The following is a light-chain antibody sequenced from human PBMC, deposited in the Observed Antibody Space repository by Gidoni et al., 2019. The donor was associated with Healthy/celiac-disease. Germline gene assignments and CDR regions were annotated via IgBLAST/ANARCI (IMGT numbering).Light chain of an antibody. CDR3: AAWDDSLRV. CDR1: SSNLGSNT. J-gene: IGLJ1*01. CDR2: SNN. Sequence: QSVLTQPPSASGTTGQRVTLSCSGSSSNLGSNTVNWYQQLPGTAPKLLIYSNNQRPSGVPDRFSGSKSGTSASLAISGLQSEDEADYYCAAWDDSLRVFGTGTKVTVL. V-gene: IGLV1-44*01.